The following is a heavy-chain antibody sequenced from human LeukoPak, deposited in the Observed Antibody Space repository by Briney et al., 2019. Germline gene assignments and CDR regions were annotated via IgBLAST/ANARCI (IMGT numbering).Heavy chain of an antibody. D-gene: IGHD5-24*01. CDR3: ARLSRGDGHNKDY. Sequence: SVKVSCKASGGTFSSYAISWVRQAPGQGLEWMGRIIPILGIANYAQKFQGRVTITADKSTSTAYMELSSLRSEDTAVYYCARLSRGDGHNKDYWGQGAMVTVSS. V-gene: IGHV1-69*04. CDR1: GGTFSSYA. J-gene: IGHJ4*02. CDR2: IIPILGIA.